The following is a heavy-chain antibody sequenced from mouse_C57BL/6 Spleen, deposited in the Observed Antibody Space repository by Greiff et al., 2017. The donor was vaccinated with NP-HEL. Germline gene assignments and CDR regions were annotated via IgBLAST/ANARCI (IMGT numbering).Heavy chain of an antibody. CDR2: IDPETGGT. CDR3: TRSGTTVAPWFAY. D-gene: IGHD1-1*01. J-gene: IGHJ3*01. V-gene: IGHV1-15*01. Sequence: VQLQQSGAELVRPGASVTLSCKASGYTFTDYEMHWVKQTPVHGLEWIGAIDPETGGTAYNQKFKGKAILTADKSSSTAYMELRSLTSEDSAVYYCTRSGTTVAPWFAYWGQGTLVTVSA. CDR1: GYTFTDYE.